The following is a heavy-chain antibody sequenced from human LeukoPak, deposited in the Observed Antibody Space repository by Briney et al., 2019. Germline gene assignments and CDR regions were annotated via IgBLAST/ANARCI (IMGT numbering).Heavy chain of an antibody. CDR2: IIPIFGTA. Sequence: SVKVSCKASGGTFSSYAISWVRQAPGQGLEWMGGIIPIFGTANYAQKFQGRVTITADESTSTAYMELSSLRSEDTAVYYCARGEYYYGSGSYYRYYFDYWGQGTLVTVSS. J-gene: IGHJ4*02. CDR3: ARGEYYYGSGSYYRYYFDY. CDR1: GGTFSSYA. V-gene: IGHV1-69*13. D-gene: IGHD3-10*01.